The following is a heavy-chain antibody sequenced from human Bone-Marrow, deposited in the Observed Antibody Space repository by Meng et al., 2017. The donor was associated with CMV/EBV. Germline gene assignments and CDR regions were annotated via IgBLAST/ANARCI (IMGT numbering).Heavy chain of an antibody. Sequence: SETMSLTCTVAGGSVSSGSYYWSWIRQPPGKGLEWIGYIYYSGSTNYNPSLKSRVTISVDTSKNQFSLKLSSVTAANTAVYYCASNVVVQAAMGYYYYGMDVWGQGTTFTVSS. CDR3: ASNVVVQAAMGYYYYGMDV. J-gene: IGHJ6*02. CDR2: IYYSGST. V-gene: IGHV4-61*01. CDR1: GGSVSSGSYY. D-gene: IGHD2-2*01.